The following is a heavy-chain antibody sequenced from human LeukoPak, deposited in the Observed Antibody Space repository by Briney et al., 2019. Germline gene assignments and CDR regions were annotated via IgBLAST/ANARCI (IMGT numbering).Heavy chain of an antibody. CDR2: IGNDGSNE. D-gene: IGHD1-26*01. J-gene: IGHJ4*02. CDR1: GFIFNNYG. Sequence: PGGSLRLSCAASGFIFNNYGMHWVRQAPGKGLEWVSFIGNDGSNEHYADSVKGRFTISRDSSKNTLYLQMNSLRGEDAAVYYCANQVGATRFCDYWGQGTLVTVSS. CDR3: ANQVGATRFCDY. V-gene: IGHV3-30*02.